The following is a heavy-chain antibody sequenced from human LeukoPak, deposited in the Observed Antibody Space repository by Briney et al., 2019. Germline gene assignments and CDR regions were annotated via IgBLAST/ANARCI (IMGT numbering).Heavy chain of an antibody. V-gene: IGHV4-34*01. D-gene: IGHD3-9*01. Sequence: SETLSLTCAVYGGSFSGYYWSWIRQPPGKGLEWIGEINHSGSTNYNPSLKSRVTISVDTSKNQFSLKLSSVTAADTAVYYCARTNSENYDILTGYSNWFDPWGQGTLVTVSS. CDR2: INHSGST. CDR1: GGSFSGYY. CDR3: ARTNSENYDILTGYSNWFDP. J-gene: IGHJ5*02.